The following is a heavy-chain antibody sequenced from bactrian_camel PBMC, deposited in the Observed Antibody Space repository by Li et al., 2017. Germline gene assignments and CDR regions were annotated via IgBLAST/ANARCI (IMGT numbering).Heavy chain of an antibody. CDR3: ATDEDWSWHY. V-gene: IGHV3S40*01. CDR1: GFTFSSYD. D-gene: IGHD7*01. CDR2: SNTRDDT. J-gene: IGHJ4*01. Sequence: DVQLVESGGGLVQPGGSLRLSCAASGFTFSSYDMSWVRLAPGKGLEWVSISNTRDDTYYPDSVKGRFTISRDNAKNTLYLQMNSLRTEDTAVYYCATDEDWSWHYWGQGTQVTVS.